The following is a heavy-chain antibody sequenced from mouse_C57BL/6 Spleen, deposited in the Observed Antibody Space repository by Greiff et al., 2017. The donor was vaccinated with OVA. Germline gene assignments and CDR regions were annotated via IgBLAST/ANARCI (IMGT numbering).Heavy chain of an antibody. CDR2: IDPANGNT. D-gene: IGHD1-1*01. CDR3: ARGSYGSSYVRYAMDY. V-gene: IGHV14-3*01. CDR1: GFNIKNTY. J-gene: IGHJ4*01. Sequence: VQLQQSVAELVRPGASVKLSCTASGFNIKNTYMHWVKQRPEQGLEWIGRIDPANGNTKYAPKFQGKATITADTSSNTAYLQLSSLTSEDTAIYYGARGSYGSSYVRYAMDYWGQGTSVTVSS.